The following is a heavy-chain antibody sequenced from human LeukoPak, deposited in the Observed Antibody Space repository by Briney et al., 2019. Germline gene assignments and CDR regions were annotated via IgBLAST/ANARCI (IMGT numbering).Heavy chain of an antibody. CDR3: ARGRGTTVTASMDV. CDR1: GFSFSSYA. J-gene: IGHJ6*02. Sequence: PVGSLRLSCAASGFSFSSYAMHWVRQAPGKGLEYVSGITSRGTDTSYANSVKGRFTISRDNSKNTLYLQMGSLRVEDMAVYYCARGRGTTVTASMDVWGQGTTVTVSS. V-gene: IGHV3-64*01. CDR2: ITSRGTDT. D-gene: IGHD4-17*01.